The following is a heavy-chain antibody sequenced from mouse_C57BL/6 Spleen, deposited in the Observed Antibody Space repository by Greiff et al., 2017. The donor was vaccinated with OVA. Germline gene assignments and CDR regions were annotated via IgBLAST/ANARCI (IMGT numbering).Heavy chain of an antibody. CDR1: GFTFTDYY. D-gene: IGHD2-3*01. CDR3: ARSSLFYFDY. J-gene: IGHJ2*01. CDR2: IRNKANGYTT. Sequence: EVQVVESGGGLVQPGGSLSLSCAASGFTFTDYYMSWVRQPPGKALEWLGFIRNKANGYTTEYSASVKGRFTISRDNSQSILYLQMNALRAEDSATYYCARSSLFYFDYWGQGTTLTVSS. V-gene: IGHV7-3*01.